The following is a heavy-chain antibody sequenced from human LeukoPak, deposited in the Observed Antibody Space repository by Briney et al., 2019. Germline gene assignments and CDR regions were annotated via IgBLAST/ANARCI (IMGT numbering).Heavy chain of an antibody. CDR3: AKDCGWLHFCS. CDR1: GFTFSIHG. D-gene: IGHD5-24*01. V-gene: IGHV3-23*01. J-gene: IGHJ5*02. CDR2: ISPGADII. Sequence: GGSLRLSCAASGFTFSIHGMNWVRQAPGKGLEWVSGISPGADIIYYAESVKGRFTISRDNSKNTLYLQINTLRAEDTAIYYCAKDCGWLHFCSWGQGILVTVSS.